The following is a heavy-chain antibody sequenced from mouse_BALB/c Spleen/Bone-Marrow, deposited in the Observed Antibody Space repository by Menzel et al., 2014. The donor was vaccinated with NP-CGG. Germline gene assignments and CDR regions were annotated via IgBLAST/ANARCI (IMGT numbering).Heavy chain of an antibody. Sequence: VQLQQSGAELAKPGASVKMSCKASGYTFTSYWMHWVKQRPGQGLEWIGYINPSTGYTEYNQKFKDKATLTADKSSSTAYMQLSSLTSEDSAVYYCARRSYYGNYDWYFDVWGAGTTVTVSS. D-gene: IGHD2-10*01. CDR2: INPSTGYT. V-gene: IGHV1-7*01. J-gene: IGHJ1*01. CDR1: GYTFTSYW. CDR3: ARRSYYGNYDWYFDV.